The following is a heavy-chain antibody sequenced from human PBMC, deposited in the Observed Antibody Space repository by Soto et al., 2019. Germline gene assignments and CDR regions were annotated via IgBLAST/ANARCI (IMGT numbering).Heavy chain of an antibody. J-gene: IGHJ3*02. CDR2: IYYSGST. V-gene: IGHV4-39*01. CDR3: ARPPHYYGSGSYYSPI. D-gene: IGHD3-10*01. Sequence: PSETLSLTCTVSGGSISSSSYYWGWIRQPPGKGLEWIGSIYYSGSTYYNPSLKSRVTISVDTSKNQFSLKLSSVTAADTAVYYCARPPHYYGSGSYYSPIWGQGTMVTVSS. CDR1: GGSISSSSYY.